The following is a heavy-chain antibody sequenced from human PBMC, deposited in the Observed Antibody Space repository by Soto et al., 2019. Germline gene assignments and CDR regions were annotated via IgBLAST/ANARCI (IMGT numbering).Heavy chain of an antibody. CDR3: AKDRIAVAGSNFDY. V-gene: IGHV3-23*01. CDR2: ISASGGST. CDR1: GFTFSSYA. D-gene: IGHD6-19*01. Sequence: PGGSLRLSCAASGFTFSSYAISWVRQAPGKGLEWVSSISASGGSTYYADSVKGRFTISRDNSKNTLYVQMNSLRAEDTAVYYCAKDRIAVAGSNFDYWGQGTLVTVS. J-gene: IGHJ4*02.